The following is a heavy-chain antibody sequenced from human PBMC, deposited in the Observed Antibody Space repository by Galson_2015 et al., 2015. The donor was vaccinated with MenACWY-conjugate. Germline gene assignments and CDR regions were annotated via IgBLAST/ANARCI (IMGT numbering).Heavy chain of an antibody. D-gene: IGHD1-26*01. J-gene: IGHJ4*01. Sequence: VKGRFTISRDNAKNTLYLQMNSLRAEDTAVYYCARLGGNYRTTSHFDYWGHGTLVTVSS. V-gene: IGHV3-74*01. CDR3: ARLGGNYRTTSHFDY.